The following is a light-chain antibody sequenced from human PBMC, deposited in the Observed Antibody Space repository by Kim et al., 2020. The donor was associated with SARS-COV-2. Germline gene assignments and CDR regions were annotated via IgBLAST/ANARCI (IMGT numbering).Light chain of an antibody. Sequence: DIQMTQSPSSLSASVGDRVTITCQASQDITNCLNWYQQKPGKAPKLLIYDAYHLETGVPSRFSGSGSGTDFTFTISSLQPEDIATYYCQHCDILSEVNCGGGTKMDIK. CDR1: QDITNC. CDR2: DAY. CDR3: QHCDILSEVN. J-gene: IGKJ4*01. V-gene: IGKV1-33*01.